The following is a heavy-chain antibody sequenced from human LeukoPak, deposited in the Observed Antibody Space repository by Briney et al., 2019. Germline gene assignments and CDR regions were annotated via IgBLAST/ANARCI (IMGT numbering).Heavy chain of an antibody. Sequence: ASVKVSCKASGYTFTGYYMHWVRQAPGQGLEWMGIINPSGGSTSYAQKFQGRVTMTRDTSTSTVYMELSSLRSEDTAVYYCARVVSSGWYYDYWGQGTLVTVSS. V-gene: IGHV1-46*01. D-gene: IGHD6-19*01. CDR2: INPSGGST. CDR1: GYTFTGYY. CDR3: ARVVSSGWYYDY. J-gene: IGHJ4*02.